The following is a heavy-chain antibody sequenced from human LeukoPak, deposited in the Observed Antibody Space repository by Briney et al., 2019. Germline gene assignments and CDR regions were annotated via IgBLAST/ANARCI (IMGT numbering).Heavy chain of an antibody. Sequence: ASVKVSCKASVYTFTSYYMHWVRQAPGQGLEWMGIINPSGGSTSYAQKFQGRVTLTRDTSTRTVYMELSSLRSEDTAVYYCARPSGSYYYFDYWGQGTLVTVSS. D-gene: IGHD3-10*01. CDR1: VYTFTSYY. CDR3: ARPSGSYYYFDY. J-gene: IGHJ4*02. CDR2: INPSGGST. V-gene: IGHV1-46*01.